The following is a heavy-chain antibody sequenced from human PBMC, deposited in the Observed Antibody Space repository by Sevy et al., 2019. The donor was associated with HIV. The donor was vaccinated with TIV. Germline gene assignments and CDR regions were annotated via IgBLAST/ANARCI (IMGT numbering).Heavy chain of an antibody. D-gene: IGHD3-10*01. J-gene: IGHJ4*02. CDR1: GGSIGRNSYD. Sequence: SETLSLTCIVSGGSIGRNSYDWGWIRQSPGKGLEWIGSIFFSGRTNYATSLKSRVTISVDKSKNQLSLQMRSVTATDTALYYRARHGGLVDRGFDYWGQGTLVTVSS. V-gene: IGHV4-39*01. CDR3: ARHGGLVDRGFDY. CDR2: IFFSGRT.